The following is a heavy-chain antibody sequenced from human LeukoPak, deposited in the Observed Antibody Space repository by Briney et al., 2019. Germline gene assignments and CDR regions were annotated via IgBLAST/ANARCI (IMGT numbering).Heavy chain of an antibody. CDR3: ASWGWGDIVVVPAATDAFDI. J-gene: IGHJ3*02. CDR2: IYYSGST. Sequence: SETLSVTCTVSGGSISSSSYYWGWIRQPPRKGLEWIGSIYYSGSTYYNPSLKSRVTISVDTSKNQFSLKLSSVTAADTAVYYCASWGWGDIVVVPAATDAFDIWGQGTMVTVSS. V-gene: IGHV4-39*01. D-gene: IGHD2-2*01. CDR1: GGSISSSSYY.